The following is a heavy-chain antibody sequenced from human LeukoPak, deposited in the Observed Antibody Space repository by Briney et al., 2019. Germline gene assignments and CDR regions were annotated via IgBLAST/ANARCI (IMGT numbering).Heavy chain of an antibody. CDR2: IYYSGST. Sequence: SETLSLTCTVSGGSISSYYWSWIRQPPGEGLEWIGYIYYSGSTNYNPSLKSRVTISVDTSKNQFSLKLSSVTAADTAVYYCARGVGNGLYYDYVWGSYRFVLDYWGQGTLVTVSS. D-gene: IGHD3-16*02. J-gene: IGHJ4*02. V-gene: IGHV4-59*01. CDR1: GGSISSYY. CDR3: ARGVGNGLYYDYVWGSYRFVLDY.